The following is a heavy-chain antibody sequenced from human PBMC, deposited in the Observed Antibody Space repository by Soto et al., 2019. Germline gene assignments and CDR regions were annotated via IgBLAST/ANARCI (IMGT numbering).Heavy chain of an antibody. V-gene: IGHV1-24*01. D-gene: IGHD3-22*01. CDR2: FDPEDGET. J-gene: IGHJ4*02. Sequence: ASVKVSCKVSGYTLTELSMHWVRQAPGKGLEWMGGFDPEDGETIYAQKFQGRVTMTEDTSTDTAYMELSSLRSEDTAVYYCATLSYYDSSGGRDYWGQGTLVTVSS. CDR1: GYTLTELS. CDR3: ATLSYYDSSGGRDY.